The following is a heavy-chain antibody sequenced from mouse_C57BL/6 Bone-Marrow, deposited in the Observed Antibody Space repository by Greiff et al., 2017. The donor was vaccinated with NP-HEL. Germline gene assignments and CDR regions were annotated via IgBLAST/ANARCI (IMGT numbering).Heavy chain of an antibody. CDR3: ARKTIYYGNP. CDR2: IYPRSGNT. J-gene: IGHJ2*01. CDR1: GYTFTSYG. V-gene: IGHV1-81*01. D-gene: IGHD2-1*01. Sequence: VQLQQPGAELVKPGASVKLSCKASGYTFTSYGISWVKQRTGQGLEWIGEIYPRSGNTYYNEKFKGKATLTADKSSSTAYMELRSLTSEDSAVYFCARKTIYYGNPWGQGTTLTVSS.